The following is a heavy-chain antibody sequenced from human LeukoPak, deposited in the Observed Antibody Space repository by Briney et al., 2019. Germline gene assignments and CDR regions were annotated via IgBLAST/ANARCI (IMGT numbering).Heavy chain of an antibody. CDR2: MYYSGST. Sequence: PSQSLSLTFTVSGDSISSGGYYWGWIRQPPGKGLEWIGYMYYSGSTYYNPSLKSLVTISVDTSKNQFSLRLSSVTAADPAVHYCASALPLDYYRSGSPTFDYWGQGTLVTVSS. CDR1: GDSISSGGYY. V-gene: IGHV4-30-4*01. D-gene: IGHD3-10*01. CDR3: ASALPLDYYRSGSPTFDY. J-gene: IGHJ4*02.